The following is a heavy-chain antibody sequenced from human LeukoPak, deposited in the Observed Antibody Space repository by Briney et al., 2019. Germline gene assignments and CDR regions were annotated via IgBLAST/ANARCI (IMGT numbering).Heavy chain of an antibody. CDR3: VRDGGELEADGFDI. CDR1: GFIFSNYD. Sequence: GRSLSLSCAASGFIFSNYDMQWVRRAPGKGGVWVAFLSHDGTNRKYVDSVKGRFTISRDNSRNTFYMQLTSLRAEDTAVYYCVRDGGELEADGFDIWGKGTMVTVSS. CDR2: LSHDGTNR. J-gene: IGHJ3*02. D-gene: IGHD2-21*01. V-gene: IGHV3-33*01.